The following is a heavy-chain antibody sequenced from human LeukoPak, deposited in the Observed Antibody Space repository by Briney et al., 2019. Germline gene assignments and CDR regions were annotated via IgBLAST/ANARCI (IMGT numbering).Heavy chain of an antibody. CDR3: ATLWGGSGSYHITSHAFDI. CDR1: GYSFTSYW. CDR2: IYPGDSDT. D-gene: IGHD3-10*01. Sequence: GESLKISCKGSGYSFTSYWIGWVRQMPGKGLEWMGIIYPGDSDTRYSPSFQGQVTISADKSISTAYLQWSSLKASDTAMYYCATLWGGSGSYHITSHAFDIWGQGTMVTVSS. V-gene: IGHV5-51*01. J-gene: IGHJ3*02.